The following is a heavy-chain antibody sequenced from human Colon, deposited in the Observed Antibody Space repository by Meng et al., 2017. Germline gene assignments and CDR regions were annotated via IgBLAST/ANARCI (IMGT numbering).Heavy chain of an antibody. CDR2: VFHTGGT. CDR1: GASITTRNW. CDR3: ARGGDWGFDY. Sequence: QVALQESGPGLVNPSETLSLTCAVSGASITTRNWWNWVRQAPGKGLEWIGDVFHTGGTSYNPSLESRLTISVDRSKNQFYLNLRSVTAADTATYYCARGGDWGFDYWGPGTLVTVSS. D-gene: IGHD3-16*01. J-gene: IGHJ4*02. V-gene: IGHV4-4*02.